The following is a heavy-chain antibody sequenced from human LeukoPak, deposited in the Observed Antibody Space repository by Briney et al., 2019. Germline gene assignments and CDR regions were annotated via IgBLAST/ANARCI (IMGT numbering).Heavy chain of an antibody. CDR3: ARGSSSAFELDY. D-gene: IGHD6-19*01. CDR1: GFTVSSNY. J-gene: IGHJ4*02. Sequence: GGSLRLSCAASGFTVSSNYMSWLRQPPGKGLEWVSVIHSTGSTYYAAAVKGRFTISRDNSKSTLYLQMNSLRGEETAVYYCARGSSSAFELDYWGQGTLVTVSS. CDR2: IHSTGST. V-gene: IGHV3-53*01.